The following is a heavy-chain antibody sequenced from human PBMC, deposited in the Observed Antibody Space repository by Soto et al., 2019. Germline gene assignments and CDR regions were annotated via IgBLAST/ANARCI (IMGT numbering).Heavy chain of an antibody. D-gene: IGHD3-22*01. CDR2: TYYNGNA. V-gene: IGHV4-39*01. CDR3: ARHFVAVVIKGWGY. J-gene: IGHJ4*02. CDR1: GGSIDRSNYY. Sequence: QLQLQESGPGLVKPSETLSLTCTVSGGSIDRSNYYWDWIRQPPGKGLEWIGTTYYNGNAYYNPSLXXXVXXSVDTSNNPFSLKLISVTAADTAVYYCARHFVAVVIKGWGYWGQGTLVTVSS.